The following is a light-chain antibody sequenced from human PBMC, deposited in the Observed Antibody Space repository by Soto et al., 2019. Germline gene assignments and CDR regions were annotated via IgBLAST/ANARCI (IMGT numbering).Light chain of an antibody. J-gene: IGKJ4*01. V-gene: IGKV1-39*01. CDR2: KAS. CDR3: QQSYSTPPNT. CDR1: QTSSSW. Sequence: DIQMTQSPSALSGSIGDTVTITCRTSQTSSSWLAWYQQKPGKAPKLLIYKASTLKSGVPSRFSGSGSGTDFTLTISSLQPEDFATYYCQQSYSTPPNTFGGGTKVDIK.